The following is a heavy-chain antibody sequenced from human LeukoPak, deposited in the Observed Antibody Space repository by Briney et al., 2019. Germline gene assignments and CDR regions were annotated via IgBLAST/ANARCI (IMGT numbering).Heavy chain of an antibody. D-gene: IGHD3-16*01. J-gene: IGHJ4*02. V-gene: IGHV4-59*01. CDR2: IYYSGST. CDR1: GGSISSYY. Sequence: PSETLSLSCTVSGGSISSYYWSWIGHPPVKGLQWIGYIYYSGSTNYNPSLKSRVTISVDPSKNHFSLKLSSVTAADTDVYYCARFGDLSFSYFDYSGQGTLVTVSS. CDR3: ARFGDLSFSYFDY.